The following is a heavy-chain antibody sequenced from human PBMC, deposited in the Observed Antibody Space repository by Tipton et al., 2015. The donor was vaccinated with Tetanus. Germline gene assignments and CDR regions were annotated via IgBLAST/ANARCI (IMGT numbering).Heavy chain of an antibody. CDR2: LYYSGTT. Sequence: LRLSCTVSGGSISTTSDYWGWIRQPPGKGLEWMGSLYYSGTTYYTPSLKSRVTISVDTSKNHFSLRVSSVTAADTAVYYCARHSLKLGMWAFDIWGRGTLVTVSS. CDR1: GGSISTTSDY. V-gene: IGHV4-39*01. J-gene: IGHJ3*02. CDR3: ARHSLKLGMWAFDI. D-gene: IGHD7-27*01.